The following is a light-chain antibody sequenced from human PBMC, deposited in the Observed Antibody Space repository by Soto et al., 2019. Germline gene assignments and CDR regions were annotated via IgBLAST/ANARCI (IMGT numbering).Light chain of an antibody. CDR2: GAS. V-gene: IGKV3-15*01. J-gene: IGKJ5*01. CDR1: QSVSSN. CDR3: STHSACPPNT. Sequence: QATLSVSPGERATLSCSASQSVSSNLAWYQQKPSQAPRLLIYGASSRATGIPARFSGSGSGTECTLTISILLQEEDAIRDCSTHSACPPNTFGQGTR.